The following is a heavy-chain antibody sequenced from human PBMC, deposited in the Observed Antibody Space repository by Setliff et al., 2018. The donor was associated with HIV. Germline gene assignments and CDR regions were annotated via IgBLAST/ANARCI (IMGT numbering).Heavy chain of an antibody. CDR3: AKAPEDYYDSSGIAAPFDY. V-gene: IGHV3-23*01. CDR2: ISGSGGST. Sequence: GGSLRLSCATSGFAFSDYDFHWVRQVTGEGLEWVSAISGSGGSTYYAGSVKGRFTISRDNSKNTLYLQMNSLRAEDTAVYYCAKAPEDYYDSSGIAAPFDYWGQGTLVTVSS. D-gene: IGHD3-22*01. CDR1: GFAFSDYD. J-gene: IGHJ4*02.